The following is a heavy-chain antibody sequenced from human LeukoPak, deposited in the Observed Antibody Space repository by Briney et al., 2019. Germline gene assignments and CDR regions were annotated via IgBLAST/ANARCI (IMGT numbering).Heavy chain of an antibody. CDR1: GGPISSYY. CDR2: IYYSGST. D-gene: IGHD5-12*01. Sequence: SETLSLTCTVSGGPISSYYWSWIRQPPGKGLEWIGYIYYSGSTNYNPSLKSRVTISVDTSKNQFSLKLSSVTAADTAVYYCARAVDAIGDFDIWGQGTIVTVSS. CDR3: ARAVDAIGDFDI. J-gene: IGHJ3*02. V-gene: IGHV4-59*01.